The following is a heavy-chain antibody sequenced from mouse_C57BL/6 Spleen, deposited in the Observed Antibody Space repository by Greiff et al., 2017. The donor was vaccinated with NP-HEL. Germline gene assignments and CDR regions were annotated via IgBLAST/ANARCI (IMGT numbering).Heavy chain of an antibody. CDR3: ASTVVDY. Sequence: QVQLKESGAELARPGASVKMSCKASGYTFTSYTMHWVKQRPGQGLEWIGYINPSSGYTKYNQKFKDKATLTADKSSSTAYMQLSSLTSEDSAVYYCASTVVDYWGQGTTLTVSS. J-gene: IGHJ2*01. CDR2: INPSSGYT. V-gene: IGHV1-4*01. CDR1: GYTFTSYT. D-gene: IGHD1-1*01.